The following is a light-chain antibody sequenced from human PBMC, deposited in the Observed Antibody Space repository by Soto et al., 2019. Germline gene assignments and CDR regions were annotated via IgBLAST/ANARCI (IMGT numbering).Light chain of an antibody. CDR1: QSVSIY. CDR2: DAS. V-gene: IGKV3-11*01. Sequence: ETVLTQSPATLSLSPGERATLSCRASQSVSIYLAWYQQKPGQAPRLLIYDASNRATGVPSRFSGSGSGTDFTLTISSLEPEDFAVYCCQQRFAWPPITFGQGTRLEI. CDR3: QQRFAWPPIT. J-gene: IGKJ5*01.